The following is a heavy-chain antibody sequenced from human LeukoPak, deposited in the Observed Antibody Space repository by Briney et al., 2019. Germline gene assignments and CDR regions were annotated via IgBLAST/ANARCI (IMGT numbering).Heavy chain of an antibody. V-gene: IGHV3-23*01. D-gene: IGHD6-19*01. J-gene: IGHJ4*02. CDR2: IIGGAGST. CDR1: GFSFSSHG. Sequence: GGTLRLSCAASGFSFSSHGMSWVRQAPGKGLEWVSGIIGGAGSTYYADSVKGRFTISRDNSKNTLYLQMNSLRAEDTAVYYCARRSGIAVAGAFDYWGQGTLVTVSS. CDR3: ARRSGIAVAGAFDY.